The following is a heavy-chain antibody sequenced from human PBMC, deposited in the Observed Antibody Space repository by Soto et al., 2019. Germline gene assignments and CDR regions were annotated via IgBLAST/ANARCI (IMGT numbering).Heavy chain of an antibody. CDR3: VSWVSAHFDF. CDR1: AFLFGHHC. D-gene: IGHD2-8*01. Sequence: WVSIRISFSSSAFLFGHHCMTWVRQAPGRALEWVSTINANAIDTHYADSVKGRFTISRDNSKSTLDLQMNSLRAEDTAIYYCVSWVSAHFDFWGPGTLVTVSS. V-gene: IGHV3-23*01. CDR2: INANAIDT. J-gene: IGHJ4*02.